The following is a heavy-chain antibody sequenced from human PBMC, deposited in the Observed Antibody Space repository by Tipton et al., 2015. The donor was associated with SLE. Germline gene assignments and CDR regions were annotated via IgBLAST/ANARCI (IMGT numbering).Heavy chain of an antibody. CDR3: ARGPASGGFDP. CDR1: GGSTSSYY. V-gene: IGHV4-59*01. CDR2: IYYSGST. J-gene: IGHJ5*02. Sequence: LRLSCTVSGGSTSSYYWSWIRQPPGQGLEWIGYIYYSGSTNYNPSLKSRVAISVDTSENQFSLKLSSVTAADTAVYYCARGPASGGFDPWDQGILVTVSS. D-gene: IGHD3-10*01.